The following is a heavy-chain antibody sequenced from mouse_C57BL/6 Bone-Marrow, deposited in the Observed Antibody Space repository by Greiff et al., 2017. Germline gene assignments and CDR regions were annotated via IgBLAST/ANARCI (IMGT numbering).Heavy chain of an antibody. J-gene: IGHJ1*03. D-gene: IGHD1-1*01. CDR2: ISDGGSYT. Sequence: EVQLVESGGGLVKPGGSLKLSCAASGFTFSSYAMSWVRQTPEKRLEWVATISDGGSYTYYPDNVKGRFTISRDNAKNNLYLQMSHLKSEDTAMYYCSREGLYYYGSFFWYFDVWGTGTTVTVSS. CDR3: SREGLYYYGSFFWYFDV. CDR1: GFTFSSYA. V-gene: IGHV5-4*01.